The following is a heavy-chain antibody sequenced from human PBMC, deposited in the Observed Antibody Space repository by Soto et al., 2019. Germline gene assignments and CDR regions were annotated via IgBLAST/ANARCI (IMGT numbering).Heavy chain of an antibody. CDR1: GYSFTSYW. D-gene: IGHD6-13*01. CDR3: ASQYSSSWNFDY. V-gene: IGHV5-10-1*01. Sequence: GESRKISCKGSGYSFTSYWISWVRQMPGKGLEWMGRIDPSDSYTNYSPSFQGHVTISADKSISTAYLQWSSLKASDTAMYYCASQYSSSWNFDYWGQGTLVTVSS. J-gene: IGHJ4*02. CDR2: IDPSDSYT.